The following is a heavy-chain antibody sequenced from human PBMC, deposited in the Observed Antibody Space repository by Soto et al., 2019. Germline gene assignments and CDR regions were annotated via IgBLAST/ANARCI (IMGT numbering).Heavy chain of an antibody. D-gene: IGHD5-18*01. CDR1: GYTFTSYY. CDR3: ARVGAGGYGLPRVAFDI. J-gene: IGHJ3*02. V-gene: IGHV1-46*01. Sequence: GASVKVSCKASGYTFTSYYMHWVRQAPGQGLEWMGIINPSGGSTSYAQKFQGRVTMTRDTSTSTVYMELSSLRSEDTAVYYCARVGAGGYGLPRVAFDIWGQGTMVTVSS. CDR2: INPSGGST.